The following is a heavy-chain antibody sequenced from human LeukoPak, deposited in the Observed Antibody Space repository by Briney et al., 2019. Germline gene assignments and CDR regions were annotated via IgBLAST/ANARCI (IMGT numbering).Heavy chain of an antibody. J-gene: IGHJ6*04. Sequence: SVKVSCKASGGSFSSYAISWVRQAPGQGLEWMGGIIPIFGTANCAQKFQGRVTITADESTSTAYIELSSLRSEDTAVYYCARDRPYSAAISPFSYYYYYGMDVWGKGTTVTVSS. V-gene: IGHV1-69*13. CDR1: GGSFSSYA. D-gene: IGHD2-2*01. CDR2: IIPIFGTA. CDR3: ARDRPYSAAISPFSYYYYYGMDV.